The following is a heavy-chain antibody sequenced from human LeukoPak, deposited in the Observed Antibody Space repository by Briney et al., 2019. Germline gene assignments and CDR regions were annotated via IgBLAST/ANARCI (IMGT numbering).Heavy chain of an antibody. CDR2: INSAGST. J-gene: IGHJ5*02. CDR3: ARDRSTLVTPWHWFDP. D-gene: IGHD3-9*01. V-gene: IGHV3-74*01. Sequence: GGSLRLSCAASGFTVSNSWMQWVRQAPGKGLVLVSRINSAGSTGYADSVKGRFTISRDNAKTSLYLQMNSLRAEDTAVYYCARDRSTLVTPWHWFDPWGQGTLVTVSS. CDR1: GFTVSNSW.